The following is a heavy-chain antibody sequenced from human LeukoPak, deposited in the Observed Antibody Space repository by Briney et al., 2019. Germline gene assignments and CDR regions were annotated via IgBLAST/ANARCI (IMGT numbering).Heavy chain of an antibody. V-gene: IGHV4-34*01. Sequence: SETLSLTCAVYGGSLSGYYWSWIRQPPGKGLEWIGEVSHSGRTNCNSSLKSRVTISIDTSKNQFSLRLNSVTAADMAVYYCARGPVFEETYYGSDGERDYWGQGILVTVSS. J-gene: IGHJ4*02. CDR1: GGSLSGYY. CDR2: VSHSGRT. CDR3: ARGPVFEETYYGSDGERDY. D-gene: IGHD2-15*01.